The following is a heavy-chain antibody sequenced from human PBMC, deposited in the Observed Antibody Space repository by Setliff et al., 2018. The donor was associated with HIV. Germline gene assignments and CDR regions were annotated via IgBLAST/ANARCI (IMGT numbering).Heavy chain of an antibody. CDR2: ITWDGNKI. Sequence: TGGSLRLSCVASGFRFGDYPMHWVRQAPGKGLEWLSLITWDGNKIFYADSVRGRFRISRDNRRNSLFLQMDSLRFEDTATYYCAKVGGDGRYYYYHMDVWGKGTTVTVSS. CDR3: AKVGGDGRYYYYHMDV. D-gene: IGHD3-10*01. CDR1: GFRFGDYP. J-gene: IGHJ6*04. V-gene: IGHV3-43*01.